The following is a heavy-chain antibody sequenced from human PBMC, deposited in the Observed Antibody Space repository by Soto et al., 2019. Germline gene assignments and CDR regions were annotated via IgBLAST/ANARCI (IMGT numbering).Heavy chain of an antibody. CDR2: IYPGDSET. Sequence: YWWGHLRQMPGKGLEWMGIIYPGDSETRYSPSFQGQVTISADKSISTAYLQWSRLEASDTAMYYCARVTVIPNTGFDPWGQGTPVTVSS. D-gene: IGHD2-21*02. CDR3: ARVTVIPNTGFDP. J-gene: IGHJ5*02. CDR1: YW. V-gene: IGHV5-51*01.